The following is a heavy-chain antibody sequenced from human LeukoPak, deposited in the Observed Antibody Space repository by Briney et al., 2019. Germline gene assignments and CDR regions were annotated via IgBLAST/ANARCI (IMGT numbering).Heavy chain of an antibody. CDR2: ISGSGDST. Sequence: GGSLRLSCAASGFTCSFYAMSCVRQAPGKGLEWVSAISGSGDSTYYADAVKGRFTISRDNSKNTLYLQMNSLRADDTAIYYCAKEGNGDYYFDYWGQGTLVTVSS. D-gene: IGHD4-17*01. CDR3: AKEGNGDYYFDY. J-gene: IGHJ4*02. V-gene: IGHV3-23*01. CDR1: GFTCSFYA.